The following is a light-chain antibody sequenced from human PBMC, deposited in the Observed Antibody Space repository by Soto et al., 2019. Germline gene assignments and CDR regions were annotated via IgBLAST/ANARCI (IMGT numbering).Light chain of an antibody. V-gene: IGKV3-20*01. CDR3: QQYGSSPWT. CDR1: QSVSSNY. Sequence: EIVLTQSPGTLSLSPGEGATLSCRASQSVSSNYLAWYQQKTGQTPRLLIYLASSRAPGIPDRFSGSGAGTHFTLTISRVEPEDFAVYCCQQYGSSPWTFGQGTKVEIK. CDR2: LAS. J-gene: IGKJ1*01.